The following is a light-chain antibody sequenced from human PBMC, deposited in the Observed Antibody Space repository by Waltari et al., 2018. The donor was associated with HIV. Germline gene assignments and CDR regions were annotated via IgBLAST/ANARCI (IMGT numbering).Light chain of an antibody. CDR3: QQYGSSHT. Sequence: EIVLTQSPGTLSFSPGESAILSCRARQSVSSSYLAWYQQRPGQAPRLLIYGASSRAACIPDRFSGSGSGTDFTLTISRLEPEDFAVYYCQQYGSSHTFGQGTTLAIK. J-gene: IGKJ2*01. CDR2: GAS. V-gene: IGKV3-20*01. CDR1: QSVSSSY.